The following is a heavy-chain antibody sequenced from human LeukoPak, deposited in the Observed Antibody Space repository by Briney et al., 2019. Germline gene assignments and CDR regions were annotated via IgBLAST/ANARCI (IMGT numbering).Heavy chain of an antibody. V-gene: IGHV3-64*01. CDR2: IGHDGGTT. Sequence: PGGSLRVSRAASGFTFNTYGMHWGRPAPGGGLEYVSGIGHDGGTTYYAKSVKGRFTISRDNSKSMVYLQMGSLTAYDMAVYYCARGAQLTDYWCQGTLVTVSS. CDR1: GFTFNTYG. J-gene: IGHJ4*02. CDR3: ARGAQLTDY. D-gene: IGHD6-13*01.